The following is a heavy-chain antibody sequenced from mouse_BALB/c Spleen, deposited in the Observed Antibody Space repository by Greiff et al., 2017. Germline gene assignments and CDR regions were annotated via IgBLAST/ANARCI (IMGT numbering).Heavy chain of an antibody. CDR2: IWSGGST. CDR3: ADYGYDGAWFAY. V-gene: IGHV2-2*02. Sequence: QVQLKQSGPGLVQPSQSLSITCTVSGFSLTSYGVHWVRQSPGKGLEWLGVIWSGGSTDYNAAFISRLSISKDNSKSQVFFKMNSLQANDTAIYYCADYGYDGAWFAYWGQGTLVTVSA. CDR1: GFSLTSYG. D-gene: IGHD2-2*01. J-gene: IGHJ3*01.